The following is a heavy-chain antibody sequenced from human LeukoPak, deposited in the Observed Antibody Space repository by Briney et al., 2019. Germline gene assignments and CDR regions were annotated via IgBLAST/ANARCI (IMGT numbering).Heavy chain of an antibody. D-gene: IGHD1-26*01. Sequence: ASVKVSCKASGYTFTTSGISWVRQAPGQGLEWKGWISGYNGNTKYAQRFQGRVTMTTDTSTSTVYMDLRSLRSDDTATYFCARDRVQIVGASSVYFQYWGQGTLVTVSS. V-gene: IGHV1-18*01. CDR3: ARDRVQIVGASSVYFQY. CDR1: GYTFTTSG. CDR2: ISGYNGNT. J-gene: IGHJ1*01.